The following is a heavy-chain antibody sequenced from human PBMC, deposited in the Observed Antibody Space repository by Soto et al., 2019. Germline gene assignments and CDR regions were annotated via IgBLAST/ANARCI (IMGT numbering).Heavy chain of an antibody. Sequence: SETLSLTCTVSGGSISSYYWSWIRQPPGKGLEWIGYIYYSGSTNYNPSLKSRVTISVDTSKNQFSLKLSSVTAADTAVYYCARKNDRLDVFDIWGQGTLVPASS. J-gene: IGHJ3*02. CDR1: GGSISSYY. CDR3: ARKNDRLDVFDI. CDR2: IYYSGST. D-gene: IGHD1-1*01. V-gene: IGHV4-59*01.